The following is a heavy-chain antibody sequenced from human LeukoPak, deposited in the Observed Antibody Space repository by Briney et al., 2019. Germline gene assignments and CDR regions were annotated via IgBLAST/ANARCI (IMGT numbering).Heavy chain of an antibody. CDR2: ISDDGNNK. Sequence: GGSLRLSCAASGFTFSDYAVHWVRQAPGKGLEWVAVISDDGNNKYYTDSVKGRFTISRDNSKNTLYLQMNSLRAEDTAVYYCAREGGYYDILTGYYTYYYYGMDVWGQGTTVTVSS. CDR1: GFTFSDYA. J-gene: IGHJ6*02. CDR3: AREGGYYDILTGYYTYYYYGMDV. D-gene: IGHD3-9*01. V-gene: IGHV3-30-3*01.